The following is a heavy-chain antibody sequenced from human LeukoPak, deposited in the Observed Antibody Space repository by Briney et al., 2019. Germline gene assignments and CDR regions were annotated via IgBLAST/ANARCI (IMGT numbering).Heavy chain of an antibody. J-gene: IGHJ4*02. CDR3: ASLRYFDWLFHY. CDR2: ISYDGSNK. V-gene: IGHV3-30*03. D-gene: IGHD3-9*01. Sequence: GGSLRLSCAASGFTFSSYGMHWVRQAPGKGLEWVAVISYDGSNKYYADSVKGRFTISRDNSKNTLYLQMNSLRAEGTAVYYCASLRYFDWLFHYWGQGTLVTVSS. CDR1: GFTFSSYG.